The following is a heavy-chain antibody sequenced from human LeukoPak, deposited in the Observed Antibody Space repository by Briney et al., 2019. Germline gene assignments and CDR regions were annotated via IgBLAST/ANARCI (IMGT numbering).Heavy chain of an antibody. Sequence: SQTLSLTCTVSGGSISSGSYYWSWIRQPAGKGLEWIGRIYTSGSTNYNPSLKSRVTISVDTSKNQFSLKLSSVTAADTAVYYCAREWLPWGQGTMVTVSS. D-gene: IGHD5-12*01. CDR1: GGSISSGSYY. CDR3: AREWLP. V-gene: IGHV4-61*02. J-gene: IGHJ3*01. CDR2: IYTSGST.